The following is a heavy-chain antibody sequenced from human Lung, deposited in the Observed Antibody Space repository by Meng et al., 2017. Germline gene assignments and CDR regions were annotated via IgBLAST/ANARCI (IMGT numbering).Heavy chain of an antibody. Sequence: HVPVVESGAEGKKPGASVKVSCKPSGYNFPDYWLHWVRRAPGHGLEGMGRIDPKRGDTHYAQRFQGRVTMTGDTSISTAYMELSGLRSDDTAMYYCARDEDISAAGKLFGDYWGQGTLVTVSS. J-gene: IGHJ4*02. CDR3: ARDEDISAAGKLFGDY. CDR2: IDPKRGDT. V-gene: IGHV1-2*06. CDR1: GYNFPDYW. D-gene: IGHD6-13*01.